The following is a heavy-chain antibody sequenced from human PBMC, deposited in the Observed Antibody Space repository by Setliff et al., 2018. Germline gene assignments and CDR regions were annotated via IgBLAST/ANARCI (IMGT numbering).Heavy chain of an antibody. CDR1: GYSFPSYW. CDR3: ARLGRNNSAPTGDY. Sequence: PGESLKISCKASGYSFPSYWIGWVRQVPGKGLEWMGIIYPGDSHTRYSPSFQGQVTISADKSILTAFLQWTYLKASDSAMYYCARLGRNNSAPTGDYWGQGTLVTVS. CDR2: IYPGDSHT. V-gene: IGHV5-51*01. J-gene: IGHJ4*02. D-gene: IGHD6-25*01.